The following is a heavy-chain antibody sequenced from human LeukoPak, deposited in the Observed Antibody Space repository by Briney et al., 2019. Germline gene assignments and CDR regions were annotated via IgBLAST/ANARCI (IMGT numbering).Heavy chain of an antibody. Sequence: GGSLRLSCAASGFTFSNYEMHWVRQAPGKGLEWVSYISSSGSDIYYADSVKGRFTISRDNAKNSLYLQMNSLRAEDTAVYYCARDPVSGYWGQGTLVTVSS. D-gene: IGHD1-14*01. CDR3: ARDPVSGY. CDR1: GFTFSNYE. J-gene: IGHJ4*02. CDR2: ISSSGSDI. V-gene: IGHV3-48*03.